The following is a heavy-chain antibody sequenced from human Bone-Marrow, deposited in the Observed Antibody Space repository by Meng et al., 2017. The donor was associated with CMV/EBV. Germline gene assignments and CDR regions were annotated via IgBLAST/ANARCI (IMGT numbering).Heavy chain of an antibody. CDR3: ARVEGDGDYFDY. V-gene: IGHV1-2*02. J-gene: IGHJ4*02. Sequence: CKASGYTFSGCYMHWVRQAPRQGLEWMGWINPNSGGTNYAQKFQGRVTMTRDTSISTAYMELSRLRSDDTAVYYCARVEGDGDYFDYWGQGTLVTVSS. D-gene: IGHD3-10*01. CDR2: INPNSGGT. CDR1: GYTFSGCY.